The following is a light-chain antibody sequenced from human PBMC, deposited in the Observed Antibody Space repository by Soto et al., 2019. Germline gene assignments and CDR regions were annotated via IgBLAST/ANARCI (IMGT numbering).Light chain of an antibody. V-gene: IGLV1-40*01. CDR1: SSNIGAGYD. CDR3: HSYYSSLSSVV. Sequence: QSVLTQTPSVSGAPGQRVTISCTGTSSNIGAGYDVHWYQQLPGKAPTLLIYSNNDRPSGVPDRFSGSKSGTSASLAITGLQADDEADYYCHSYYSSLSSVVFGGGTKLTV. J-gene: IGLJ3*02. CDR2: SNN.